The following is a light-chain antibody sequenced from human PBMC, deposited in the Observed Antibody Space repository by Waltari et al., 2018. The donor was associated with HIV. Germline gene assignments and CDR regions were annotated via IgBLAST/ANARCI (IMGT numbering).Light chain of an antibody. CDR2: DVN. Sequence: QSALTQPASVSGSPGQSISISCTGTSSDVSAYNYVSWYQQPPGQAPKLIIYDVNYRPSGISSRFSGSKSGNTASLTISGLQAEDEADYYCISYTGSDTLLGVFGTGTKVTVL. CDR1: SSDVSAYNY. V-gene: IGLV2-14*01. J-gene: IGLJ1*01. CDR3: ISYTGSDTLLGV.